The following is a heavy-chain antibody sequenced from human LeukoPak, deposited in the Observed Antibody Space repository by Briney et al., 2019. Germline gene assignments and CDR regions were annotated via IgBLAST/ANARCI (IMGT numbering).Heavy chain of an antibody. V-gene: IGHV1-46*01. D-gene: IGHD4-17*01. J-gene: IGHJ5*02. CDR2: INPSSGST. CDR3: ASGDYSYNWFDP. CDR1: GYTFTSYY. Sequence: ASVKVSCKASGYTFTSYYMHWVRQAPGQGLEWMGIINPSSGSTSNAQKFQGRVTITADESTSTAYMELSSLRSEDTAVYYCASGDYSYNWFDPWGQGTLVTVSS.